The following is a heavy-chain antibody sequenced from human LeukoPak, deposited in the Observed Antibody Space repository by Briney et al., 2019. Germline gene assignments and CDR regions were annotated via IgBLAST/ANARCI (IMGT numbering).Heavy chain of an antibody. Sequence: QPGGSLRLSCAASGFTFSSYAMSWVRQAPGKGLEWVSAISGSGGSTYYADSVKGRFTISRDNSKNTLYLQMNSLRAEDTAVYYCAKDLGTSLKTITLGFDYWGQGTLVTVSS. D-gene: IGHD2-2*01. CDR3: AKDLGTSLKTITLGFDY. CDR2: ISGSGGST. J-gene: IGHJ4*02. V-gene: IGHV3-23*01. CDR1: GFTFSSYA.